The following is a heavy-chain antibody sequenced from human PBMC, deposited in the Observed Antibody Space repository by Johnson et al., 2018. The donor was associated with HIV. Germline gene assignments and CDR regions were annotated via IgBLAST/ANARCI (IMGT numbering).Heavy chain of an antibody. Sequence: QVQLVESGGGVVQPGRSLRLSCAASGFTFSSYGMHWVRQAPGKGLEWVAFIRYDGSNKYYADSVKGRFTISRDNSKNTLYLQMNSLRAEDTAVYYCAKDRDRPNPHHAFDIWGQGTMVTVSS. V-gene: IGHV3-30*02. CDR2: IRYDGSNK. CDR1: GFTFSSYG. D-gene: IGHD2-8*01. CDR3: AKDRDRPNPHHAFDI. J-gene: IGHJ3*02.